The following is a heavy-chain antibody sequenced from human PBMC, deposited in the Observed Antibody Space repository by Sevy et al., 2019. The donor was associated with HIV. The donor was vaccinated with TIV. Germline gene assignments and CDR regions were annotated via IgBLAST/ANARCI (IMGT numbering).Heavy chain of an antibody. CDR3: AKYPKVAGTFPYYFDY. Sequence: GGSLRLSCAASGLTFSSYAMSWVRQAPGKGLEWVSIISGNGGTYYADSVKGRFTISRDNSKNTLYLQMNSLRAEDTAVYYCAKYPKVAGTFPYYFDYWGQGTLVTVSS. D-gene: IGHD6-19*01. CDR1: GLTFSSYA. CDR2: ISGNGGT. V-gene: IGHV3-23*01. J-gene: IGHJ4*02.